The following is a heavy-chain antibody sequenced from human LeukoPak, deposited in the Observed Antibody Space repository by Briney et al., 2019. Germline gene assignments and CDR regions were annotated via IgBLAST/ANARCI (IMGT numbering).Heavy chain of an antibody. V-gene: IGHV4-31*03. CDR1: GGSIGSGGYS. CDR2: IHYSGSA. Sequence: SETLSLTCTVSGGSIGSGGYSWSWIRQHPGKGLEWIGYIHYSGSAYYNPSLKSRLNISADTSKSQFSLKLSSVTAADTAVYYRARAVVAFGGVTDYWGQGTLVTVSS. J-gene: IGHJ4*02. CDR3: ARAVVAFGGVTDY. D-gene: IGHD3-16*01.